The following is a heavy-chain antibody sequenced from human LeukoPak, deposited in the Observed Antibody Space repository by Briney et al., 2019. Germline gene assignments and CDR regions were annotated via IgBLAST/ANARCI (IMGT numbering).Heavy chain of an antibody. V-gene: IGHV3-23*01. D-gene: IGHD3-16*02. CDR3: AKGSSVRHAWGSYRQRAPDY. CDR1: GFTFSSYA. Sequence: GGSLRLSCAASGFTFSSYAMSWVRQAPGKGLEWVSAISGSGGSTYYADSVKGRFTISRDNSKNTLYLQMNSLRAEDTAVYYCAKGSSVRHAWGSYRQRAPDYWGQGTLVTVSS. J-gene: IGHJ4*02. CDR2: ISGSGGST.